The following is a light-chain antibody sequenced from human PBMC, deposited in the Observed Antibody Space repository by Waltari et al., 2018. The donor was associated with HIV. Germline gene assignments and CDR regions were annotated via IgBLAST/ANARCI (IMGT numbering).Light chain of an antibody. V-gene: IGKV3-11*01. CDR2: DAS. Sequence: EIVLTQSPATLSLSLGETATLSCRASQSVSSYLAWHQQKPGQAPRLLIYDASNRATGIPARFSGSGSGTDFTLTISSLEPEDFAVYYCQQRSNWPATFGQGTKVEIK. J-gene: IGKJ1*01. CDR3: QQRSNWPAT. CDR1: QSVSSY.